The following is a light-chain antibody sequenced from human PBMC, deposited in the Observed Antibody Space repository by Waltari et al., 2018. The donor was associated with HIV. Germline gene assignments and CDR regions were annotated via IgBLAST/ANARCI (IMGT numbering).Light chain of an antibody. CDR2: GAS. V-gene: IGKV3-20*01. J-gene: IGKJ2*01. CDR3: QQYSSSPYT. Sequence: EIVLTQSPGTLSLSPGERATLSCRASQSVSSIYLAWYQQKPGQAPSLLIYGASSRATGIPDRFSGSGSGTDFTLSISRLEPEDFAVYYCQQYSSSPYTFGQGTKLEIK. CDR1: QSVSSIY.